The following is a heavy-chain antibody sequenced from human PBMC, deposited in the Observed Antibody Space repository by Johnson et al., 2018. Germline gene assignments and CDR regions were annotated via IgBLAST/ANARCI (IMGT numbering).Heavy chain of an antibody. CDR2: IKQDGSEK. Sequence: VQLVESGGGLVQPGGSLRLSCAASGFTFSSYWMSWVRQAPGKGLEWVANIKQDGSEKYYVDSVNGRFTISRDNAKNSLYLQMNSLRAEDTTVYYCARDQVFPYFAEYFQHWGQGTLVTVSS. CDR1: GFTFSSYW. J-gene: IGHJ1*01. CDR3: ARDQVFPYFAEYFQH. D-gene: IGHD2-21*01. V-gene: IGHV3-7*01.